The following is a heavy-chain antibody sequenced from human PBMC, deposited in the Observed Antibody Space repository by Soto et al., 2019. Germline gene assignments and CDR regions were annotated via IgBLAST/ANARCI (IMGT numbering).Heavy chain of an antibody. CDR1: DEYISSSSYY. D-gene: IGHD3-22*01. J-gene: IGHJ5*02. CDR2: IYYSGIT. Sequence: SSETMSHTNTFSDEYISSSSYYWSWKKQPPGKGLEWIANIYYSGITYCNPSLKSRVAISVDTSKNQFSLKLSSVSAADTAIYYCARSNSGYYKWFDPWGQGTLVTV. V-gene: IGHV4-39*01. CDR3: ARSNSGYYKWFDP.